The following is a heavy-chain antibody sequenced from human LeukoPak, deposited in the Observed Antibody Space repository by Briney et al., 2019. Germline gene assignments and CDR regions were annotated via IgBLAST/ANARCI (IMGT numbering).Heavy chain of an antibody. V-gene: IGHV4-4*02. CDR2: VYHSGST. CDR3: VRDHYEAGVYLSTLVYYGMDV. CDR1: GGSISSGDW. Sequence: SETLSLTCAVSGGSISSGDWWIWVRQPPGKGLEWIGEVYHSGSTNYNPSLMSRVTMSVDKSKNQSSLKPTSVTAADTAVYYCVRDHYEAGVYLSTLVYYGMDVWGRGTTVTVSS. D-gene: IGHD3-22*01. J-gene: IGHJ6*02.